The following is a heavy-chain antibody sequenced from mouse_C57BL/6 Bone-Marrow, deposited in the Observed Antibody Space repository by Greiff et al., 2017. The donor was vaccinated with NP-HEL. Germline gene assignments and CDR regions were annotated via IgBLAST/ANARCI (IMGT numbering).Heavy chain of an antibody. Sequence: VQLQQSVAELVRPGASVKLSCTASGFNIKNTYMLWVKQRPEQGLEWIGRIDPANGNTKYAPKFQGKATITADTSSNTAYLQLSSLTSEDTAIYYCARSYYGYGDYWGQGTTLTVSS. D-gene: IGHD2-2*01. CDR3: ARSYYGYGDY. CDR2: IDPANGNT. V-gene: IGHV14-3*01. J-gene: IGHJ2*01. CDR1: GFNIKNTY.